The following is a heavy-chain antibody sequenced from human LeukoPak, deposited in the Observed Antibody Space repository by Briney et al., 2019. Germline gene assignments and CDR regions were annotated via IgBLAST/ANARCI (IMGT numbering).Heavy chain of an antibody. V-gene: IGHV3-43*02. CDR3: ATWAFYHNLDV. J-gene: IGHJ6*02. D-gene: IGHD2/OR15-2a*01. CDR2: IKADGSGT. CDR1: GFNIGPYA. Sequence: GGSLRLSCAASGFNIGPYAMYWVRQGPGRGLEWVSVIKADGSGTFYSDSVRGRFTTSRDNSKNSLYLQMSSLTSADTALYYCATWAFYHNLDVWGQGTTVAVSS.